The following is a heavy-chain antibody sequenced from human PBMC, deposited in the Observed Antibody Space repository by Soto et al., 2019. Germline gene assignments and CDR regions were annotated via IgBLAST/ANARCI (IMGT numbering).Heavy chain of an antibody. CDR2: ISAYNGNT. CDR1: GYTFTSYG. V-gene: IGHV1-18*01. CDR3: ATGGKYCTSHVCSFYRTDV. J-gene: IGHJ6*02. Sequence: QVQLVQSGAEVKKPGASVKVSCKASGYTFTSYGIGWVRQAPGQGLEWMGWISAYNGNTNYAQKFQGRVTMTTDTATSTADMAPSSPNSDDTTVNYCATGGKYCTSHVCSFYRTDVWGQGTMVTVSS. D-gene: IGHD2-8*01.